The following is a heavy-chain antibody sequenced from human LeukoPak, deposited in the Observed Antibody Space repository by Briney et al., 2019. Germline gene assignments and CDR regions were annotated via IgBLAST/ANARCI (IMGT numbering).Heavy chain of an antibody. Sequence: ASVKVSCKASGYTFTGYHMHWVRQAPGQGLGWMGWINPNSGGTNYAQKFQGRVTMTRDTSISTAYMELSRLRSDDTAVYYCARDSIFGVVYYYYYYMDVWGKGTTVTVSS. D-gene: IGHD3-3*01. V-gene: IGHV1-2*02. J-gene: IGHJ6*03. CDR2: INPNSGGT. CDR1: GYTFTGYH. CDR3: ARDSIFGVVYYYYYYMDV.